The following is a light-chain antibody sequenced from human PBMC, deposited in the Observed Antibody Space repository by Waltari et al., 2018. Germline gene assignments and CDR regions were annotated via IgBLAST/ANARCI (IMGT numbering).Light chain of an antibody. CDR3: QQYNYWPWT. V-gene: IGKV3D-15*01. CDR2: STS. J-gene: IGKJ1*01. CDR1: QTPNSA. Sequence: EIVMTQSPATPSMSPGESATLPCMASQTPNSAFAWYQQKSCQAPRLLIYSTSTRATGTPARFSGSGSGTEFTLTISSLQSEDFAIYYCQQYNYWPWTFGQGTRVEIK.